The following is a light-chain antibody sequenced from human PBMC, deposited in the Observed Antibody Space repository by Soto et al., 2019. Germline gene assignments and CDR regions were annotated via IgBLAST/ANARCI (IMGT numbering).Light chain of an antibody. J-gene: IGKJ5*01. V-gene: IGKV1-39*01. CDR3: QQSYSTLIT. CDR1: QSISSY. CDR2: AAS. Sequence: DIQMTQSPSPLSASVGDRVTITCRASQSISSYLNWYQQKPGKAPKRLISAASSLQSGVPSRFSGSGSGTDFTLTINSLQPEDFATYDCQQSYSTLITVGQGTRLEIK.